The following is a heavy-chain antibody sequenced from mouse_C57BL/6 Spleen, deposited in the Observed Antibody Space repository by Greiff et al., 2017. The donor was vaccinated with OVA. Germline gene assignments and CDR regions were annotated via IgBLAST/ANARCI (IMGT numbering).Heavy chain of an antibody. J-gene: IGHJ3*01. CDR1: GYTFTSYW. CDR3: ARSATWYDYDGFAY. V-gene: IGHV1-55*01. CDR2: IYPGSGST. D-gene: IGHD2-4*01. Sequence: QVQLQQPGAELVKPGASVKMSCKASGYTFTSYWITWVKQRPGQGLEWIGDIYPGSGSTNYNEKFKSKATLTVDTSSSTAYMQLSSLTSEDSAVYYCARSATWYDYDGFAYWGQGTLVTVSA.